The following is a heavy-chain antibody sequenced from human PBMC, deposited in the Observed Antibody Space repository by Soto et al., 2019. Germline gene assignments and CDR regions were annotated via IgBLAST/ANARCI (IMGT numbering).Heavy chain of an antibody. CDR1: GFTFSSYA. CDR2: ISGSGGST. D-gene: IGHD3-3*01. V-gene: IGHV3-23*01. J-gene: IGHJ4*02. CDR3: AKREFLEWLLWGLFDY. Sequence: GGSPRLSCAASGFTFSSYAMSWVRQAPGKGLEWVSAISGSGGSTYYADSVKGRFTISRDNSKNTLYLQMNSLRAEDTAVYYCAKREFLEWLLWGLFDYWGQGTLVTVSS.